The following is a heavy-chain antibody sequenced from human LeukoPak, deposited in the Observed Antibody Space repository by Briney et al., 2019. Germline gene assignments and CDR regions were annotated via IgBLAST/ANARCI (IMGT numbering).Heavy chain of an antibody. J-gene: IGHJ4*02. V-gene: IGHV4-4*02. D-gene: IGHD3-9*01. CDR3: ARGGTDVLTDRIRFDY. CDR1: LDSTTSNF. Sequence: PSETLSLTCTVSLDSTTSNFWSWVRQSPGKGLEWIGEIHRSGSPNYNPSLQSRVTISIDRSRNQIALELSSVTAADTAVYYCARGGTDVLTDRIRFDYWGQGTLVTVSS. CDR2: IHRSGSP.